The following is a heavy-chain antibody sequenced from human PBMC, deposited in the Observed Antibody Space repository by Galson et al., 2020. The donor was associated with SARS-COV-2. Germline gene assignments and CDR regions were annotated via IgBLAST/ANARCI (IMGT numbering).Heavy chain of an antibody. CDR2: FDPEDGET. D-gene: IGHD3-16*02. V-gene: IGHV1-24*01. Sequence: ASVKVSCKVSGYTLTELSMHWVRQAPGKGLEWMGGFDPEDGETIYAQKFQGRVTMTEDTSTDTAYMELSSLRSEDTAVCYCATHFMITFGGVIPMGAFDIWGQGTMVTVSS. CDR1: GYTLTELS. CDR3: ATHFMITFGGVIPMGAFDI. J-gene: IGHJ3*02.